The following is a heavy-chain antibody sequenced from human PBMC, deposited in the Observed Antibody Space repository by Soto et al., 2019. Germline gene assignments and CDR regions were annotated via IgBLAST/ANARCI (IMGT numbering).Heavy chain of an antibody. CDR3: AITLLGMVPINH. CDR2: INPNCGGA. Sequence: ASVKVSCKASGYTFSGYDMNWVRQAPGQGLEWMGWINPNCGGANYAQKFQGRVTMTRDKSISTAYMELSRLRSDDTAVYYCAITLLGMVPINHWGQGTLVTVSS. J-gene: IGHJ5*02. V-gene: IGHV1-2*02. D-gene: IGHD3-10*01. CDR1: GYTFSGYD.